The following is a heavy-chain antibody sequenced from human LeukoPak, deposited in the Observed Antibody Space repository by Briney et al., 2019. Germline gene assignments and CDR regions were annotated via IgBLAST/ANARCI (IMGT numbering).Heavy chain of an antibody. V-gene: IGHV3-23*01. CDR2: ISGSGDST. D-gene: IGHD3-22*01. Sequence: GGSLRLSCAASGFTFSSYAMSWVRQAPGKGLEWVSAISGSGDSTYYADSVKGRFTISRDSSKNTLYLQMNSLRAEDTAVYYCARHYYYDREGYFDYWGQGTLVTVSS. J-gene: IGHJ4*02. CDR3: ARHYYYDREGYFDY. CDR1: GFTFSSYA.